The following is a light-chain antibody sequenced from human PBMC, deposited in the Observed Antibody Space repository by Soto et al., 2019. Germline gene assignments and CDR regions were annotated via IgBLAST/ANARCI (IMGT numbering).Light chain of an antibody. Sequence: EIVLTQSPGTRSLSPGESATLSCRASQSGSSNSLAWYRRNPGQPPSLLIYGTSTRATDIPRRFSGSGSGTDFTLTITRLEPEDFAVYFCQQYGDSPPTFGQGTKVEVK. J-gene: IGKJ1*01. CDR3: QQYGDSPPT. CDR1: QSGSSNS. V-gene: IGKV3-20*01. CDR2: GTS.